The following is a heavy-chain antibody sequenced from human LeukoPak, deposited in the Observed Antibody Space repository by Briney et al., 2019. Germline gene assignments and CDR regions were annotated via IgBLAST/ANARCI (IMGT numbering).Heavy chain of an antibody. CDR3: AASTYGSGAYVGFDS. V-gene: IGHV5-51*01. Sequence: GESLKISCKGSGYTFTNYWIGWVRQMPGKGLEWMGIMYPGDSDTRYSPSFQGQVTISADKSVSTTYLQWSSLKASDTAMYYCAASTYGSGAYVGFDSWGQGTLVSVYS. J-gene: IGHJ4*02. CDR2: MYPGDSDT. CDR1: GYTFTNYW. D-gene: IGHD3-10*01.